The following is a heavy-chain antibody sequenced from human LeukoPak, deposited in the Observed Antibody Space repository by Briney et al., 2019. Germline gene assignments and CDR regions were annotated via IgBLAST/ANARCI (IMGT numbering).Heavy chain of an antibody. CDR3: AREGDFDWLFHY. J-gene: IGHJ4*02. CDR2: IYSGGST. D-gene: IGHD3-9*01. Sequence: GGSLRLSCAASGFTVSSNYMSWVRQAPGKGLEWVSVIYSGGSTYYADSVKGRFTIPRDNSKNALYLQMNSLRAEDTAVYYCAREGDFDWLFHYWGQGTLVTVSS. CDR1: GFTVSSNY. V-gene: IGHV3-66*01.